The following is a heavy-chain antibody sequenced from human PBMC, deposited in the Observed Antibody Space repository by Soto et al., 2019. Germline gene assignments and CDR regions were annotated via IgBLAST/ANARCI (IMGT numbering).Heavy chain of an antibody. V-gene: IGHV6-1*01. CDR3: ARHREQLGGYYYYGMDV. J-gene: IGHJ6*02. D-gene: IGHD6-6*01. CDR2: TYYRSKWYN. CDR1: GDSVSSNSAA. Sequence: SQTLSLTCAISGDSVSSNSAAWNWIRQSPSRGLEWLGRTYYRSKWYNDYAVSVKSRITINPDTSKNQFSLQLNSVTPEDTAVYYCARHREQLGGYYYYGMDVWGHGTTVTVSS.